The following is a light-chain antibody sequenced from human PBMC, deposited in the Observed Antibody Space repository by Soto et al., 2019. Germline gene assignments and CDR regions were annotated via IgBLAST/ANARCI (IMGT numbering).Light chain of an antibody. Sequence: QSVLTQPASVSGSPGQSITISCTGTSSDVGGYNYVSWYQQHPGKAPKLMIYDVNNRPSGVSNRFSGSKSGNTASLTISGLQAEDEADYYCSSYTGGSTYVVFGGGTKLTVL. V-gene: IGLV2-14*01. CDR2: DVN. J-gene: IGLJ2*01. CDR3: SSYTGGSTYVV. CDR1: SSDVGGYNY.